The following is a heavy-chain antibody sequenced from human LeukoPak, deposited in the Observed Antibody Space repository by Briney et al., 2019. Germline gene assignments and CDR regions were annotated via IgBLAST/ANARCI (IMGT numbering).Heavy chain of an antibody. CDR3: AKAPVTTCRGAYCYPFDY. Sequence: GGSLRLSCAASGFTLSSYAMSWVRQAPGKGLEWVSAISDSGNTYHADSVKGRFTISRDSSKNALFLQMNRLRPEDAAVYYCAKAPVTTCRGAYCYPFDYWGQGTLVTVSS. V-gene: IGHV3-23*01. J-gene: IGHJ4*02. D-gene: IGHD2-21*01. CDR2: ISDSGNT. CDR1: GFTLSSYA.